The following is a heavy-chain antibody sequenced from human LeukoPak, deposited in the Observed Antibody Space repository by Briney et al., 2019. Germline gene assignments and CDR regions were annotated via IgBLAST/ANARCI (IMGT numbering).Heavy chain of an antibody. CDR3: AAKYYYDSSGYFFDY. J-gene: IGHJ4*02. CDR1: GYTFTSYY. V-gene: IGHV1-46*01. D-gene: IGHD3-22*01. Sequence: ASVKVSCKASGYTFTSYYIHWVRQAPGQGLEWMGIINPSGGSTSYAQKFQGRVTMTRDTSTSTVYMELSSLRSEDTAVYYCAAKYYYDSSGYFFDYWGQGTLVTVSS. CDR2: INPSGGST.